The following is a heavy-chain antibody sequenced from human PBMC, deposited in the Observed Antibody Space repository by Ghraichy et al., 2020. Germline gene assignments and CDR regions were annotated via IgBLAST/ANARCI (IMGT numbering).Heavy chain of an antibody. CDR3: ARAGGYDSTDFDL. V-gene: IGHV3-7*03. J-gene: IGHJ1*01. D-gene: IGHD5-12*01. CDR2: IKQHGTEK. CDR1: GFTFINYW. Sequence: ESLNISCAASGFTFINYWMNWVRQAPGKGLEWVANIKQHGTEKYYVDSVKGRFTISRDNAKNSLYLQMNSLRAEDTAVYYCARAGGYDSTDFDLWGQGTLVTVSS.